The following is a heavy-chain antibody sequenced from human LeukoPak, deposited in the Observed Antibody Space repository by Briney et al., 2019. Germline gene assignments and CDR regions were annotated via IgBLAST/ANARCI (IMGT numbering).Heavy chain of an antibody. CDR1: GFTFSSYA. D-gene: IGHD6-19*01. CDR2: IKQDGSEK. Sequence: GGSLRLSCAASGFTFSSYAMHWVRQAPGKGLEWVANIKQDGSEKYYVDSVKGRFTISRDNAKNSLYLQMNSLRAEDTAVYYCARYSSGWYFRFDYWGQGTLVTVSS. J-gene: IGHJ4*02. V-gene: IGHV3-7*03. CDR3: ARYSSGWYFRFDY.